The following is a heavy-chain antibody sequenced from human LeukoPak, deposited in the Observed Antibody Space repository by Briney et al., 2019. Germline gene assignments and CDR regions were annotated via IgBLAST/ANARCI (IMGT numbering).Heavy chain of an antibody. Sequence: SETLSLTCTVSGGSISSSSYYWGWIRQPPGKGLEWIGSIYYSGSTSYNPYLKSRVTISVEASKNQFSLQLSSGPAADTAVYYCATAEVTLVWGQGTLVTVSS. V-gene: IGHV4-39*01. CDR3: ATAEVTLV. CDR2: IYYSGST. CDR1: GGSISSSSYY. D-gene: IGHD4-23*01. J-gene: IGHJ4*02.